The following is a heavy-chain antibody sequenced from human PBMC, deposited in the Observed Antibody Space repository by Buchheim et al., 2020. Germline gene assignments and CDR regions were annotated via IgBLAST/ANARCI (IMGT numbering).Heavy chain of an antibody. CDR2: ISYDGSNK. Sequence: QVQLVESGGGVVQPGRSLRLSCAASGFTFSSYAMHCVRQAPGKGLEWVAVISYDGSNKYYADSVKGRFTISRDNSKNTLYLQMNSLRAEDTAVYYCARGLDSHYYGMDVWGQGTT. V-gene: IGHV3-30*04. CDR1: GFTFSSYA. CDR3: ARGLDSHYYGMDV. J-gene: IGHJ6*02. D-gene: IGHD4-11*01.